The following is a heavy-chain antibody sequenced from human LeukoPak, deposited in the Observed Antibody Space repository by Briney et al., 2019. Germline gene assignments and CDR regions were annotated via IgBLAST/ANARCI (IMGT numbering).Heavy chain of an antibody. J-gene: IGHJ4*02. Sequence: GGSLRLSCAASGFTFSSYWMSWVRQAPGKGLEWVANIKEDGSEKYYVDSVKGRFTISRDNAKNSLNLQMNSLRVEDTAVYYCARDSTFYGDYDYWGQGTLVTVSS. V-gene: IGHV3-7*03. CDR1: GFTFSSYW. CDR3: ARDSTFYGDYDY. CDR2: IKEDGSEK. D-gene: IGHD4-17*01.